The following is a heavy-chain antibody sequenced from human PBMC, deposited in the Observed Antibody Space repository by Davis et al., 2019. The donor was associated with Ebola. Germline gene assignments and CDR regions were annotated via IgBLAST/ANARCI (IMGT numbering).Heavy chain of an antibody. Sequence: PGGFLRLSCAASGFTFSSYWMSWVRQAPGKGLEWVANIKQDGSEKYYVDSVKGRFTISRDNAKNSLYLQMNSLRAEDTAVYYCAREGGYCSSTSCYIAEYFQHWGQGTLVTVSS. CDR1: GFTFSSYW. J-gene: IGHJ1*01. CDR2: IKQDGSEK. D-gene: IGHD2-2*02. CDR3: AREGGYCSSTSCYIAEYFQH. V-gene: IGHV3-7*03.